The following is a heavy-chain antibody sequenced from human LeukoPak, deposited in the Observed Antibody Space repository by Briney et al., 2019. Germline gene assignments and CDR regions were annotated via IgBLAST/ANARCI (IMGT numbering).Heavy chain of an antibody. D-gene: IGHD6-13*01. CDR2: IKQDGSEK. J-gene: IGHJ4*02. V-gene: IGHV3-7*01. Sequence: GGSLRLSCAASGFTFSSYCMSWVGQAPGKGREGGANIKQDGSEKYCVDSVKGRFTISRDNAKNSLYLQMNSLRAEDTAVYYCARAQYSSSWLVPPSYWGQGTLVTVSS. CDR3: ARAQYSSSWLVPPSY. CDR1: GFTFSSYC.